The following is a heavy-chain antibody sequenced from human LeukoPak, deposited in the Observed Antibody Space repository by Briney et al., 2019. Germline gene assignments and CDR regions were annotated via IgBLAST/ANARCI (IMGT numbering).Heavy chain of an antibody. J-gene: IGHJ6*02. Sequence: SETLSLTGSVSDGSINSYYWNWIRRPPGKGLEWIGYIYYNGNTNYSPSLKSRVTMSVDTSKNLFSLKVSSVTAADTAVYYCARGRSNYYGMDVWGQGTTVTVS. CDR1: DGSINSYY. D-gene: IGHD1-26*01. CDR2: IYYNGNT. CDR3: ARGRSNYYGMDV. V-gene: IGHV4-59*01.